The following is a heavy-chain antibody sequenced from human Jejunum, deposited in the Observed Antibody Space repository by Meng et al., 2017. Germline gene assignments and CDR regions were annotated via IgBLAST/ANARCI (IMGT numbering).Heavy chain of an antibody. V-gene: IGHV4-59*02. J-gene: IGHJ5*02. CDR2: VYDNANK. Sequence: ESRSMLVEPSKPMSLRGTAACASASSAQWNWIGQTPGKELEWIGGVYDNANKNYNPSFQSRAPISLDTSKNKFSLRLSSETAQDTAVYYCARRAVGARGWIDAWCQQTLVTVSS. CDR3: ARRAVGARGWIDA. D-gene: IGHD4/OR15-4a*01. CDR1: CASASSAQ.